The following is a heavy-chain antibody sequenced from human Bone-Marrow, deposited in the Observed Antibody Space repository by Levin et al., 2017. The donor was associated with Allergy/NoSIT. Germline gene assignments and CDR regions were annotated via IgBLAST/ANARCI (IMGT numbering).Heavy chain of an antibody. CDR1: GFTFTSYG. CDR2: ISAYNGNT. D-gene: IGHD3-10*01. V-gene: IGHV1-18*01. J-gene: IGHJ4*02. CDR3: ARDSGLLWIRGRYYFDY. Sequence: GGSLRLSCKASGFTFTSYGISWVRQAPGQGLEWMGCISAYNGNTNYAHTLQGRVTMTTDTSKNTVYMELRSLRSDDTAVYYCARDSGLLWIRGRYYFDYWGQGTLDTVSA.